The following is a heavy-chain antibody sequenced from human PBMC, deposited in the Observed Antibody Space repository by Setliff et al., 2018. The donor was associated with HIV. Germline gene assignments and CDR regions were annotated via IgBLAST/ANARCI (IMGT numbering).Heavy chain of an antibody. D-gene: IGHD3-10*01. V-gene: IGHV3-66*02. Sequence: PGGSLRLSCAASGFTVSGSYMSWVRQAPGKGLEWVSTIYSDGSTYHADSVKGRFTLSRDNSKNTLYLQMNSLRPEDTAVYYCARVRLYNNALDYWGQGTLVTVSS. CDR2: IYSDGST. CDR3: ARVRLYNNALDY. J-gene: IGHJ4*02. CDR1: GFTVSGSY.